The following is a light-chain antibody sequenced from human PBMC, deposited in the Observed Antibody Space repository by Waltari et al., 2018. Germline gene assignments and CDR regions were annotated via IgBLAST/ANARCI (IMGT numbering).Light chain of an antibody. CDR2: SAS. Sequence: DIQMTQSPSSLSASIGDRITISCRANQTINKFLNWYQQKGSKSPKLLIFSASSLQSGVPLSFSGSGSGTDFTLTISSLQPEDFATYYCQQTYSIPYTFGQGTNLEI. CDR1: QTINKF. J-gene: IGKJ2*01. V-gene: IGKV1-39*01. CDR3: QQTYSIPYT.